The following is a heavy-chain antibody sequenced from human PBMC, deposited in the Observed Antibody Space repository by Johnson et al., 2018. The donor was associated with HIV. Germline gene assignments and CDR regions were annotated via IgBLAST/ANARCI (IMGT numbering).Heavy chain of an antibody. CDR2: IRYDGSNT. J-gene: IGHJ3*02. CDR1: GFPFSSYG. CDR3: ARTISWIDAFDI. Sequence: VQLVESGGGLVQPGRSLRLSCAASGFPFSSYGMHWVRQAPGKGLEWVAFIRYDGSNTYYADSVKGRFNISRDNSKNTLYLQMNSLRAEDTAVYYSARTISWIDAFDIWGQGTMVTVSS. V-gene: IGHV3-30*02. D-gene: IGHD1-14*01.